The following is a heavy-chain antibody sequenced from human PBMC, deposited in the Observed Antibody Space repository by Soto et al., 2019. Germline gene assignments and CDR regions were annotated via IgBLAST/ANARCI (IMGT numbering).Heavy chain of an antibody. CDR1: GFTFCSYG. CDR2: ISYDGSNK. Sequence: PGGSLRLSCAASGFTFCSYGMHWVRQAPGKGLEWVAVISYDGSNKYYADSVKGRFTISRDNSKNTLYLQMNSLRAEDTAVYYCAKVPVHRVFGHSDYWGQGTLVTVSS. J-gene: IGHJ4*02. D-gene: IGHD3-16*01. V-gene: IGHV3-30*18. CDR3: AKVPVHRVFGHSDY.